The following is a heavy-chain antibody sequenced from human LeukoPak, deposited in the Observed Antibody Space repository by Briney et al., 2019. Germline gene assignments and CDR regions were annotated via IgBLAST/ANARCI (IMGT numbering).Heavy chain of an antibody. CDR3: ARDHAAAAGGSDYYYYYGMDV. J-gene: IGHJ6*02. Sequence: GGSPRLSCAASGFTFSSYAMHWVRQAPGKGLEWVAVISYDGSNKYYADSVKGRFTISRDNSKNTLYLQMNSLRAEDTAVYYCARDHAAAAGGSDYYYYYGMDVWGQGTTVTVSS. CDR2: ISYDGSNK. CDR1: GFTFSSYA. D-gene: IGHD6-13*01. V-gene: IGHV3-30-3*01.